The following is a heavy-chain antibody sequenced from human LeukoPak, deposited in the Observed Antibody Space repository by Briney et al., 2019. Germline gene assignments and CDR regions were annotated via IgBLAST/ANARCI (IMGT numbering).Heavy chain of an antibody. Sequence: GASVKVSCKASGDTFSSYAISWVRQAPGQGLEWMGWISIYNGNTNYAQKLQGRVTMTTDTSTSTAYMELRSLRSDDTAVYYCARVEASYCTNGVCPLAYWGQGTLVTVSS. CDR2: ISIYNGNT. D-gene: IGHD2-8*01. J-gene: IGHJ4*02. CDR3: ARVEASYCTNGVCPLAY. CDR1: GDTFSSYA. V-gene: IGHV1-18*01.